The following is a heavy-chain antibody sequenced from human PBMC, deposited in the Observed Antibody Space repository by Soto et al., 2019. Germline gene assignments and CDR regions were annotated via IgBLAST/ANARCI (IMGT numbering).Heavy chain of an antibody. D-gene: IGHD2-15*01. CDR2: ISGSGGST. CDR1: GFTFRSYA. CDR3: AKDYEEVVVAAGFDP. J-gene: IGHJ5*02. Sequence: RLLESGGGLMQPGGSLRRSCSASGFTFRSYAMSWVRQAPGKGLEWVSGISGSGGSTYYADAVQGRFTISRDNSKNILYLQLNSLRAEDTAVYYCAKDYEEVVVAAGFDPWGQGTLVTVSS. V-gene: IGHV3-23*01.